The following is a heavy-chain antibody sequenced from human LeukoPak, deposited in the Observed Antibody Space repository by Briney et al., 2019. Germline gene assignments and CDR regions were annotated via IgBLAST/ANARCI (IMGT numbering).Heavy chain of an antibody. D-gene: IGHD3-22*01. J-gene: IGHJ4*02. V-gene: IGHV4-34*01. CDR2: INHSGST. CDR3: ARGPEAEYYYDSSGYPGIDY. CDR1: GGSFSGYY. Sequence: SETLSLTCAVYGGSFSGYYWSWIRQPPGKGLEWIGEINHSGSTNYNPSLKSRVTISVDTSKNRFSLKLSSVTAANTAVYYCARGPEAEYYYDSSGYPGIDYWGQGTLVTVSS.